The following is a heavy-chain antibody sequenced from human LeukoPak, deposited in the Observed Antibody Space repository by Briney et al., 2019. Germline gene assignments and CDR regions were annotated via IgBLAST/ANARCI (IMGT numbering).Heavy chain of an antibody. CDR1: DDSMNSGHYS. D-gene: IGHD2-15*01. J-gene: IGHJ4*02. Sequence: SETLSLTRDVSDDSMNSGHYSWNWIRPPPGKGLEWIGNVFQSETTYYNPSLGGRVTISADRSRGQFSLRLSSLTAADTAVDFCARALLYDRSCDFFEFWGPGIPVIVSS. V-gene: IGHV4-30-2*01. CDR3: ARALLYDRSCDFFEF. CDR2: VFQSETT.